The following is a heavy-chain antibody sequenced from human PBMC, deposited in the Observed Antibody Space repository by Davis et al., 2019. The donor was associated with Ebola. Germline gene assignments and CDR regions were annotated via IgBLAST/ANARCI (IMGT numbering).Heavy chain of an antibody. CDR1: GGSFSGHY. Sequence: MPSETLSLTCAVFGGSFSGHYCSWIRQPPGKGLEWIGEIYHSGSTNYNPSLKSRVTISVDKSKNQFSLKLSSVTAADTAVYYCARLVTIFGVMDVWGQGTTVTVSS. CDR3: ARLVTIFGVMDV. CDR2: IYHSGST. D-gene: IGHD3-3*01. V-gene: IGHV4-34*01. J-gene: IGHJ6*02.